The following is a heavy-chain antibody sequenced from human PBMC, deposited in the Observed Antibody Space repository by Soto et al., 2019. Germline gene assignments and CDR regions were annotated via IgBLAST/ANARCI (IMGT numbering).Heavy chain of an antibody. CDR1: GGSIISGGYS. CDR2: IYHSGST. D-gene: IGHD3-16*01. CDR3: ARGGGYTFDY. J-gene: IGHJ4*02. V-gene: IGHV4-30-2*01. Sequence: SETLSLTCAVSGGSIISGGYSWSWIRQPPGKGLEWIGYIYHSGSTYYNPSLKSRVTISVDRSKNQFSLKLSSVTAADTAVYYCARGGGYTFDYWGQGTLVTVSS.